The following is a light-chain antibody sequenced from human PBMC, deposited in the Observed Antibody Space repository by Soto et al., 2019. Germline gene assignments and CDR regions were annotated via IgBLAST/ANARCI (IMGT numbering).Light chain of an antibody. CDR3: QQYGSSPQGT. J-gene: IGKJ1*01. CDR1: QSVSSSY. V-gene: IGKV3-20*01. CDR2: GAS. Sequence: EIVLTQSPGTLSLSPGERATLSCRASQSVSSSYLAWYQQKPGQAPRLLIYGASSTATGIPDRFSGSGSGTDFTLTISRLEPEDFAVYYCQQYGSSPQGTFGQGTKVEIK.